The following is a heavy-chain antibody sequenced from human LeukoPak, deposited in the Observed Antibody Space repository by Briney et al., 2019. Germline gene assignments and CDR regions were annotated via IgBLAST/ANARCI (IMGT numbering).Heavy chain of an antibody. CDR2: IYYSGST. CDR1: GGSISSSSYY. J-gene: IGHJ4*02. D-gene: IGHD3-10*01. Sequence: SETLSLTCTVSGGSISSSSYYWGWIRQPPGKGLEWIGSIYYSGSTYYNPSLKSRVTISVDTSKNQFSLKLSSVTAADTAVYYCAGHETKHGSGSLFFDYWGQGTLVTVSS. V-gene: IGHV4-39*07. CDR3: AGHETKHGSGSLFFDY.